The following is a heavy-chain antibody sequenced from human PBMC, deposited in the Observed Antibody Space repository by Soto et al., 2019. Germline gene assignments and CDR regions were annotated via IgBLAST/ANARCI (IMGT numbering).Heavy chain of an antibody. CDR3: ARDYRASYPAYYYYGMDV. CDR1: GGSISSGGYY. D-gene: IGHD3-16*02. Sequence: SETLSLTCTVSGGSISSGGYYWSWIRQHPGKGLEWIGYIYYSTYYNPSLKSRVTISVDTSKNQFSLKLSSVTAADTAVYYCARDYRASYPAYYYYGMDVWGQGTTVTVSS. V-gene: IGHV4-31*03. J-gene: IGHJ6*02. CDR2: IYYST.